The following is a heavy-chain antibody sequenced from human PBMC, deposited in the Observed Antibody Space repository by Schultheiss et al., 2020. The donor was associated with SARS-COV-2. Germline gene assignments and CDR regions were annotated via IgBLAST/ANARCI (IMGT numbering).Heavy chain of an antibody. J-gene: IGHJ4*02. D-gene: IGHD6-13*01. V-gene: IGHV4-61*01. CDR2: IYYSGST. CDR1: GYSISSGYY. CDR3: ARSNSSSWYYFDY. Sequence: SETLSLTCAVSGYSISSGYYWSWIRQPPGKGLEWIGYIYYSGSTNYNPSLKSRVTISVDTSKNQFSLKLSSVTAADTAVYHCARSNSSSWYYFDYWGQGTLVTVSS.